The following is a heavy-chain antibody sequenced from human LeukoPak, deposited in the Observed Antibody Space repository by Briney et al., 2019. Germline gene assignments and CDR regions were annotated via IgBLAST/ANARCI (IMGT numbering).Heavy chain of an antibody. V-gene: IGHV4-39*01. J-gene: IGHJ4*02. CDR3: ARHSPAHYFDY. CDR1: GGSISSSSYY. CDR2: IYYSGST. Sequence: SETLSLTCTVSGGSISSSSYYWGWIRQPPGKGLEWIGSIYYSGSTYYNPSLKSRVTISVDTSKNQFSLKLSSVTAADTAVYYCARHSPAHYFDYWGQGTLVTVSS.